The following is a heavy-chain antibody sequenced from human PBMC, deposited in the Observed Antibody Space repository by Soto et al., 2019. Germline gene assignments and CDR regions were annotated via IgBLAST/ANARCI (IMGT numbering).Heavy chain of an antibody. Sequence: LRLSCVGSGFTFGNYGMHWVRQPPGKGLEWVALISDDGDKRYYADSVRGRLIISRDNSKDALYLQMNSLGPDDTAVYFCAKARVRIVGANSFDYWGQGTPVTVSS. CDR2: ISDDGDKR. J-gene: IGHJ4*02. CDR1: GFTFGNYG. V-gene: IGHV3-30*18. CDR3: AKARVRIVGANSFDY. D-gene: IGHD1-26*01.